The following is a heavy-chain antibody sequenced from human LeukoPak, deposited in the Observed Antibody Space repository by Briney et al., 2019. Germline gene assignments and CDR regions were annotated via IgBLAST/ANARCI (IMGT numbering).Heavy chain of an antibody. V-gene: IGHV1-2*02. Sequence: ASVKVSCKASGGTFSSYAISWVRQAPGQGLEWMGWINPNSGGTNYAQKSQGRVTMTRDTSISTAYMELSRLRSDDTAVYYCARGVGPRYFDLWGRGTLVTVSS. CDR2: INPNSGGT. CDR3: ARGVGPRYFDL. J-gene: IGHJ2*01. CDR1: GGTFSSYA. D-gene: IGHD1-26*01.